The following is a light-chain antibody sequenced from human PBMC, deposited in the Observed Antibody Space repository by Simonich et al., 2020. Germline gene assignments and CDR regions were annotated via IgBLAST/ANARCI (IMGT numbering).Light chain of an antibody. V-gene: IGKV4-1*01. J-gene: IGKJ2*01. CDR3: QQYYSTPYT. CDR2: WAS. CDR1: QSVLYSSNNKNY. Sequence: DIVMTQSPDSLAVSLGERATINCKSSQSVLYSSNNKNYLAWYQQKPGQPPKLHIYWASTRESWVPDRFSGSGSGTDFTLTISSLQAEDVAVYYCQQYYSTPYTFGQGTKLEIK.